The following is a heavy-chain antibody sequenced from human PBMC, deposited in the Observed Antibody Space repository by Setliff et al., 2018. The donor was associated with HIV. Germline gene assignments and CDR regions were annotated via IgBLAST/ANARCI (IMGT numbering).Heavy chain of an antibody. J-gene: IGHJ5*01. D-gene: IGHD3-3*01. CDR3: ARQPTDTSGYNNWFDS. CDR1: GYTFTNYW. Sequence: GESLKISCRGSGYTFTNYWIGWVRQMPGKGLEWMGIIYPGDSDTRYSPSFEGQVTMSADKSINTAYLQWNSLKASDTAMYYCARQPTDTSGYNNWFDSWGQGTLVTVSS. CDR2: IYPGDSDT. V-gene: IGHV5-51*01.